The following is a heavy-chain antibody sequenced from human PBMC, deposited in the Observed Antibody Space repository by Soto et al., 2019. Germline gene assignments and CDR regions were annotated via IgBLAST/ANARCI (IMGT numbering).Heavy chain of an antibody. Sequence: GGSLRLSCAASGFTFDDYAMHWVRQAPGKGLEWVSLISWDGGSTYYADSVKGRFTISRDNSKNSLYLQMNSLRAEDTALYYCAKDGRFGELLSPGAYYYYHGMDVWGQGTTVTVPS. CDR2: ISWDGGST. CDR3: AKDGRFGELLSPGAYYYYHGMDV. CDR1: GFTFDDYA. J-gene: IGHJ6*02. D-gene: IGHD3-10*01. V-gene: IGHV3-43D*03.